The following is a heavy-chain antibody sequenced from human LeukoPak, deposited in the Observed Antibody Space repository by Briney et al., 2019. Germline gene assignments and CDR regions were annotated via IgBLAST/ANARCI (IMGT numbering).Heavy chain of an antibody. CDR1: GFPLRTYW. CDR2: INEDGSEK. V-gene: IGHV3-7*05. Sequence: PGGPLRLSCAASGFPLRTYWMTWVRQAPGKGLEWVANINEDGSEKYYVDSVKGRFTISRDNAKNSLYLQMNSLRGEDTAVYYCVRFPTGFDYWGQGTLVTVSS. CDR3: VRFPTGFDY. D-gene: IGHD4-17*01. J-gene: IGHJ4*02.